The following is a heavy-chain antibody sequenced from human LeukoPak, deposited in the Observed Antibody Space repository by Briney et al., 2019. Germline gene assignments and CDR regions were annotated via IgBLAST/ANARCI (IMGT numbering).Heavy chain of an antibody. J-gene: IGHJ6*03. D-gene: IGHD3-3*01. CDR3: AKTSLSDPSGHYYYMDV. V-gene: IGHV3-21*01. Sequence: GGSLRLSCAASGFTFSSYSMNWVRQAPGKGLEWVSSISSSSSYIYYADSVKGRFTISRDNSQNTVSLQLNNLRIEDTALYYCAKTSLSDPSGHYYYMDVWGKGTTVTISS. CDR2: ISSSSSYI. CDR1: GFTFSSYS.